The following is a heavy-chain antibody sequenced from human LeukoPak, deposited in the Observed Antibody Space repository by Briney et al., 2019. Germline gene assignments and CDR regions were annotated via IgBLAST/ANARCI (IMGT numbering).Heavy chain of an antibody. CDR3: ARDSLDYYDSSGYYY. J-gene: IGHJ4*02. V-gene: IGHV4-61*02. CDR2: IYTSGST. Sequence: SETLSLTCTVSGGSISSGSYYWSWIRQPAGKGLEWIGRIYTSGSTNYNPSLKSRVTISVDTSKNQFSLKLSSVTAADTAVYYCARDSLDYYDSSGYYYWGQGTLVTVSS. CDR1: GGSISSGSYY. D-gene: IGHD3-22*01.